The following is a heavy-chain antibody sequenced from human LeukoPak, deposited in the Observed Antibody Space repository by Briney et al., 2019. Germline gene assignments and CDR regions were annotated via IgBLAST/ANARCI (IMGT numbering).Heavy chain of an antibody. CDR1: GFTFSSYS. V-gene: IGHV3-21*01. CDR3: ARDRVGGDAFDI. D-gene: IGHD1-26*01. CDR2: ISSSSSYI. J-gene: IGHJ3*02. Sequence: PGGSLRLSCAASGFTFSSYSMNWVRQAPGKGLEWVSSISSSSSYIYYADSVKGRFTISRDNAKNSLYLQMNSLRAEDTAVYYCARDRVGGDAFDIWGQGTMVTVSS.